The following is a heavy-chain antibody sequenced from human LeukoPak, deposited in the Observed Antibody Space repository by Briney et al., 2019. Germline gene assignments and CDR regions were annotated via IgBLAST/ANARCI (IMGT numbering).Heavy chain of an antibody. CDR3: ARGVVVVPAAIRSNWFDP. D-gene: IGHD2-2*02. Sequence: SETLSLTCTVSGGSISSYYWSWIRQPAGKGLEWIGRFYTSGSTNYNPSLKSRVTMSVDTSKNQFSLKLSSVTAADTAVYYCARGVVVVPAAIRSNWFDPWGQGTLVTVSS. CDR2: FYTSGST. CDR1: GGSISSYY. V-gene: IGHV4-4*07. J-gene: IGHJ5*02.